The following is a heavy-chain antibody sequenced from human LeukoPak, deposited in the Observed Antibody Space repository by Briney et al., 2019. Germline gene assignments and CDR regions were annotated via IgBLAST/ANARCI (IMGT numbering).Heavy chain of an antibody. D-gene: IGHD2-15*01. CDR2: ISGSGGST. Sequence: GGSLRLSCAASGFTFSSYSMNWVRQAPGKGLEWVSAISGSGGSTYYADSVKGRFTISRDNSKNTLYLQMNSLRAEDTAVYYCAKVNIVVVVAATNFDYWGQGTLVTVSS. J-gene: IGHJ4*02. CDR1: GFTFSSYS. CDR3: AKVNIVVVVAATNFDY. V-gene: IGHV3-23*01.